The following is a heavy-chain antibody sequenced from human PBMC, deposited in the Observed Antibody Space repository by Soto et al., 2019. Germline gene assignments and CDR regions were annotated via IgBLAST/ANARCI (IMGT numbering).Heavy chain of an antibody. CDR2: IIPIFGTA. J-gene: IGHJ4*02. V-gene: IGHV1-69*13. D-gene: IGHD2-21*02. Sequence: ASVKVSCKASGGTFSSYAISWVRQAPGQGLEWMGGIIPIFGTANYAQKFQGRVTITADESTSTAYMELSSLRSEDTAVYYCARAYCGGDCGFDYWGQGTLVTVSS. CDR3: ARAYCGGDCGFDY. CDR1: GGTFSSYA.